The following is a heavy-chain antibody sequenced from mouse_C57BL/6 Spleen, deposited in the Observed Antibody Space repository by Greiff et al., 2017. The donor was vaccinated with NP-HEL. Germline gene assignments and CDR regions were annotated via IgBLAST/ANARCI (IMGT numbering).Heavy chain of an antibody. CDR1: GFTFSSYA. V-gene: IGHV5-4*01. CDR3: ARDRNYGSSFDY. D-gene: IGHD1-1*01. CDR2: ISDGGSYT. Sequence: EVNVVESGGGLVKPGGSLKLSCAASGFTFSSYAMSWVRQTPEKRLEWVATISDGGSYTYYPDNVKGRFTISRDNAKNNLYLQMSQLKSEDTAMYYCARDRNYGSSFDYWGQGTTLTVSS. J-gene: IGHJ2*01.